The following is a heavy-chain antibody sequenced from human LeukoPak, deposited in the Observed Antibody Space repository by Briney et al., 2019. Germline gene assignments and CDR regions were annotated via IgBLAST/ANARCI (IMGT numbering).Heavy chain of an antibody. D-gene: IGHD3-22*01. CDR1: SGSISSYY. Sequence: SETLSLTCTVSSGSISSYYWSWIRQPSGKGLEWIGRIYTTGSTNYNPSLTSRVTISVDTSKNQFSLNLSSVTAADTAVYYCARFSLPDYYDSSGADYWGQGTLVTVSS. CDR2: IYTTGST. J-gene: IGHJ4*02. CDR3: ARFSLPDYYDSSGADY. V-gene: IGHV4-4*07.